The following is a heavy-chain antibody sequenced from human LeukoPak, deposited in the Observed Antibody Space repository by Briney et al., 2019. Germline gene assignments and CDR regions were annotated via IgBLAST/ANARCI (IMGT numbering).Heavy chain of an antibody. CDR2: INPNSGGT. Sequence: ASVKVSCKASGYTFTGYYMHWVRQAPGQGLEWMGWINPNSGGTNYAQKFQGRVTMTRDTSISTAYMELSRLRSDDTAVYYCARSITMVRGVPLEGAIQFDPWGQGTLVTVSS. V-gene: IGHV1-2*02. D-gene: IGHD3-10*01. CDR3: ARSITMVRGVPLEGAIQFDP. J-gene: IGHJ5*02. CDR1: GYTFTGYY.